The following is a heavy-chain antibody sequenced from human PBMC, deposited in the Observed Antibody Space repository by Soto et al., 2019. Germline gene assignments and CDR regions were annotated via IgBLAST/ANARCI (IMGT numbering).Heavy chain of an antibody. V-gene: IGHV4-39*01. Sequence: LSITCTVSGVSIHNSHSFWAWIRQPPGKGLQFIASVYHNGGAHYNSSLKSRVTISVDTANNQVSLRMRSLTAADTAFYYCGRVVEGATRHTDPDSWGQGILVTVSS. CDR1: GVSIHNSHSF. D-gene: IGHD2-21*01. J-gene: IGHJ5*01. CDR2: VYHNGGA. CDR3: GRVVEGATRHTDPDS.